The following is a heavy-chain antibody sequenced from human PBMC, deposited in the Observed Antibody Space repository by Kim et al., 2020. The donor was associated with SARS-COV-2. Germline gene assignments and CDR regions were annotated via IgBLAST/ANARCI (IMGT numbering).Heavy chain of an antibody. CDR1: GYTFTSYG. Sequence: ASVKVSCKASGYTFTSYGISWVRQAPGQGLEWMGWISAYNGNTNYAQKLQGRVTMTTDTSTSTAYMELRSLRSDDTAVYYCARDDVGRPAAIGFDYWGQGTLVTVSS. CDR2: ISAYNGNT. D-gene: IGHD2-2*02. CDR3: ARDDVGRPAAIGFDY. V-gene: IGHV1-18*04. J-gene: IGHJ4*02.